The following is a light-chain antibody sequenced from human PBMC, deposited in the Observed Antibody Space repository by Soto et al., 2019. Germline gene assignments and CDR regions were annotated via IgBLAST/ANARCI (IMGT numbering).Light chain of an antibody. Sequence: EIIMPESNGTLSVAPGEGATLSCTASQSVNLNLAWYQQRPGQPPRLLLYGASTRATGIPVRFRGSGSGTEFTLTITSLQSEDSAVYYCYQYNFWPRGTFGPGTKVDIK. CDR2: GAS. V-gene: IGKV3-15*01. CDR3: YQYNFWPRGT. CDR1: QSVNLN. J-gene: IGKJ3*01.